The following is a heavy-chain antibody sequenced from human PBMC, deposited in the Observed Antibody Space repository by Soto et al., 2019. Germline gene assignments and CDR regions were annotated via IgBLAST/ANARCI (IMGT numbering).Heavy chain of an antibody. CDR1: GFTFSSYA. J-gene: IGHJ6*03. V-gene: IGHV3-23*01. D-gene: IGHD2-2*01. CDR2: ISGSGGST. CDR3: AKRGKVVVGYMDV. Sequence: GGSLRLSCAGSGFTFSSYAMSWVRQAPGKGLEWVSAISGSGGSTYYADSVKGRFTISRDNPKNTLYLQMNSLRAEDTAVYYCAKRGKVVVGYMDVWGKGTTVTVSS.